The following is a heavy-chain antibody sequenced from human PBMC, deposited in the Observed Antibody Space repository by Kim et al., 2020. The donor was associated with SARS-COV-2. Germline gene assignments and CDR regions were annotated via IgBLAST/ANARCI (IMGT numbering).Heavy chain of an antibody. Sequence: GGSLRLSCAASGFTFSSYAMSWVRQAPGKGLEWVSAISGSGGSTYYADSVKGRFTNSRDNSKNTLYLQMNSLRAEDTAVYYCAKKRYYDSSGYPAEYFQHWGQGTLVTVSS. CDR2: ISGSGGST. J-gene: IGHJ1*01. CDR3: AKKRYYDSSGYPAEYFQH. V-gene: IGHV3-23*01. D-gene: IGHD3-22*01. CDR1: GFTFSSYA.